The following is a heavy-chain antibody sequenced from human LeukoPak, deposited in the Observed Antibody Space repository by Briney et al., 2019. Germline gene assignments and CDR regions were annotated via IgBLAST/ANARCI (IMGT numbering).Heavy chain of an antibody. J-gene: IGHJ5*02. CDR3: ARGRRGRFPEDYNWFDP. D-gene: IGHD3-10*01. CDR1: GYTFTSYA. CDR2: INAGNGNT. V-gene: IGHV1-3*01. Sequence: ASVKVSCKASGYTFTSYAMHWVRQAPGQRLEWMGWINAGNGNTKYSQKFQGRVTITRDTSASTAYMELSSLRSEDTAVYYCARGRRGRFPEDYNWFDPWGQGTLVTVSS.